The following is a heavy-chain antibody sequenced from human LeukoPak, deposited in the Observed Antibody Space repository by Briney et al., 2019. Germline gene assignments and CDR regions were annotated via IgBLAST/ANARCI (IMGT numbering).Heavy chain of an antibody. CDR3: ARDAGDDWFDP. CDR1: GGSISNYY. J-gene: IGHJ5*02. D-gene: IGHD2-21*02. Sequence: SETLSLTCTVSGGSISNYYWSWIRQPPEKGLEWIGEINHSGSTNYRPSLKSRVTISVDTSKNQFSLKLSSVTAADTAVYYCARDAGDDWFDPWGQGTLVTVSS. CDR2: INHSGST. V-gene: IGHV4-34*01.